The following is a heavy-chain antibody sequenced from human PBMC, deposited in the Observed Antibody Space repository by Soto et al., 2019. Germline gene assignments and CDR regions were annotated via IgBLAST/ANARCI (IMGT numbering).Heavy chain of an antibody. CDR1: GFTFSSYA. CDR3: ARDPRVVPAAMPGYYYYYGMDV. J-gene: IGHJ6*02. D-gene: IGHD2-2*01. CDR2: ISYDGSNK. V-gene: IGHV3-30-3*01. Sequence: GGSLRLSCAASGFTFSSYAMHWVRQAPGKGLEWVAVISYDGSNKYYADSVKGRFTISRDNSKNTLYLQMNSLRAEDTAVYYCARDPRVVPAAMPGYYYYYGMDVWGQGTTVTVSS.